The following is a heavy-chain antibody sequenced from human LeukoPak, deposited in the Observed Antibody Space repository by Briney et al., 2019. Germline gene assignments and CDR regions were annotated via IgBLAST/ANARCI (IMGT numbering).Heavy chain of an antibody. J-gene: IGHJ4*02. D-gene: IGHD4-17*01. CDR2: INSDGSST. V-gene: IGHV3-74*01. Sequence: HAGGSLRLSCAASGFTFRSYWMYWVRQAPGKGLVWVSRINSDGSSTNYADSVKGRFTISRDNAKNTLYLQMNSLRVEDTAVYYCAGSPDNGEVYWGQGTLVTVSS. CDR3: AGSPDNGEVY. CDR1: GFTFRSYW.